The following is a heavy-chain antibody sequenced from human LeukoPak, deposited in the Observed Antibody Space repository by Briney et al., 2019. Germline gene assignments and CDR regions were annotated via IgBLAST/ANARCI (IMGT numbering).Heavy chain of an antibody. Sequence: PSETLSLTCSVSGGSISSYYWSWIRQPPGKGLEWIGYIYYSGSTKYNPSLKSRVTISVDTSKNQFSLKLSSVTAADTAVYYCARAPITAQWPRFWYFDLWGRGTLVTVSS. V-gene: IGHV4-59*08. J-gene: IGHJ2*01. CDR1: GGSISSYY. CDR2: IYYSGST. D-gene: IGHD6-19*01. CDR3: ARAPITAQWPRFWYFDL.